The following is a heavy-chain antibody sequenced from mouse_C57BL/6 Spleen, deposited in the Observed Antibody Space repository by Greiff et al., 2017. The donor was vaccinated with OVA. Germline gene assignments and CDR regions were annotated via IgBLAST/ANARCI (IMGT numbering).Heavy chain of an antibody. J-gene: IGHJ3*01. V-gene: IGHV5-6*01. CDR1: GFTFSSYG. CDR3: ARLYGNSDWFAY. D-gene: IGHD2-1*01. CDR2: ISSGGSYT. Sequence: DVQLVESGGDLVKPGGSLKLSCAASGFTFSSYGMSWVRPTPDKRLEWVATISSGGSYTYYPDSVKGRFTISRDNAKNTLYLQMSSLKSEDTAMYYCARLYGNSDWFAYWGQGTLVTVSA.